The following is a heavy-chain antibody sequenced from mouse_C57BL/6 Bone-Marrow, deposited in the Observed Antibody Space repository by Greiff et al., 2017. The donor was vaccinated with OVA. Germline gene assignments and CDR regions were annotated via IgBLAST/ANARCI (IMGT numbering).Heavy chain of an antibody. V-gene: IGHV5-4*01. J-gene: IGHJ4*01. CDR3: AREYYSNPYYAMDY. Sequence: EVMLVESGGGLVKPGGSLKLSCAASGFTFSSYAMSWVRQTPEKRLEWVATISDGGSYTYYPDNVKGRFTISRDNAKNNLYLQMSHLKSEDTAMYYCAREYYSNPYYAMDYWGQGTSVTVSS. CDR1: GFTFSSYA. CDR2: ISDGGSYT. D-gene: IGHD2-5*01.